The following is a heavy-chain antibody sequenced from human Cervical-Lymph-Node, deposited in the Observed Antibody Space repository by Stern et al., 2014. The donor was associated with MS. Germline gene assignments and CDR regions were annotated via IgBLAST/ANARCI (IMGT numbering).Heavy chain of an antibody. CDR1: GYTFTGYY. Sequence: VQLVESGAEVKKPGASGKVSCKASGYTFTGYYMHWVRQAPGQGLEWMGWRNPNSGGTNYAQKFQGWVTMTRDTSISTAYMELSRLRSDDTAVYYCARARAGGSGWYAHFDYCGQGTLVTVSS. J-gene: IGHJ4*02. CDR2: RNPNSGGT. D-gene: IGHD6-19*01. V-gene: IGHV1-2*04. CDR3: ARARAGGSGWYAHFDY.